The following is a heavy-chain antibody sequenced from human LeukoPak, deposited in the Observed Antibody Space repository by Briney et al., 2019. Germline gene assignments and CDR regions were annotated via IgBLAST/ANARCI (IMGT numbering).Heavy chain of an antibody. J-gene: IGHJ4*02. D-gene: IGHD1-26*01. Sequence: ASVKVSCKASGYTFTSYGISWVRQAPGQGLEWMGWISAYNGNTNYAQKLQGRVTMTTDTSTSTAYMELRSLRSDDTAVYYCARVPVIVGATLGYFDYWGQGTLVTVSS. V-gene: IGHV1-18*01. CDR2: ISAYNGNT. CDR1: GYTFTSYG. CDR3: ARVPVIVGATLGYFDY.